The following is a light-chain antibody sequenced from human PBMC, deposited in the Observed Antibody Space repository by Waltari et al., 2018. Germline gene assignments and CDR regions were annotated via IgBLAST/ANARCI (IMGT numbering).Light chain of an antibody. V-gene: IGLV2-14*03. J-gene: IGLJ2*01. Sequence: QSALTQPASVSGSPGQSITISCTGTSSDVGGYNYVSWYQQHPGKAPKLMIYDVNNRPSGGSNRFSGYKSGNTASLTISGLQAEDEADYFCSSYTSSSTLVFGGGTKLTV. CDR3: SSYTSSSTLV. CDR1: SSDVGGYNY. CDR2: DVN.